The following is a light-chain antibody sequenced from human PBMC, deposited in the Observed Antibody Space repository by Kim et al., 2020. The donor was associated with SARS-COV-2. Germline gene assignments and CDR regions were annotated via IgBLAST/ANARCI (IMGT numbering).Light chain of an antibody. CDR1: QTVSSD. Sequence: EIVMMQSPATLSVSPGERAALSCRASQTVSSDLALYQQKPGQAPRLLVYGASTRATGVPARFSGSGSGTEFTLTISSLQSEDFAIYYCQQYNNWPRTFGPGTKVDIK. J-gene: IGKJ1*01. CDR2: GAS. CDR3: QQYNNWPRT. V-gene: IGKV3-15*01.